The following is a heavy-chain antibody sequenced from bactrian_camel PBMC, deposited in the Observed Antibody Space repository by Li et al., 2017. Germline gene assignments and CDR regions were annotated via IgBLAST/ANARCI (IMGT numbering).Heavy chain of an antibody. CDR2: IHANSSA. CDR1: GYTDGPRC. V-gene: IGHV3S53*01. CDR3: AAHSGALCSDWTRYNT. Sequence: HVQLVESGGGSAQAGGSLRLSCIASGYTDGPRCMGWFRQLAGKKREEVAAIHANSSATYADSVKGRFTISRDDASHTLYLQMDSLKPNDTAMYYCAAHSGALCSDWTRYNTWGQGTQVTVS. D-gene: IGHD1*01. J-gene: IGHJ4*01.